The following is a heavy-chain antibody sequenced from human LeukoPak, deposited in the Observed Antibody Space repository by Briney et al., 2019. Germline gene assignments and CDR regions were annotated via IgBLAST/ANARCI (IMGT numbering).Heavy chain of an antibody. CDR1: GGSISNHD. CDR3: ARDCMTYYYDSSGLNWFDP. Sequence: PSETLSLTCTVSGGSISNHDWSWIRQTPGKGLEWIGYIDYTGTTNYNPTLKSRVTISVDMSKNQFSLNIDSVTAADTAVYYCARDCMTYYYDSSGLNWFDPWGQGTLVTVSS. V-gene: IGHV4-59*11. J-gene: IGHJ5*02. D-gene: IGHD3-22*01. CDR2: IDYTGTT.